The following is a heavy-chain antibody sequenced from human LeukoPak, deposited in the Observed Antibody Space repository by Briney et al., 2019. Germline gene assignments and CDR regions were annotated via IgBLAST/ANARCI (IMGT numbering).Heavy chain of an antibody. CDR1: GVSISSGDYY. D-gene: IGHD2-21*01. CDR2: IYYGGRT. CDR3: SSLSSVIVRYDY. Sequence: PSETLSLTCTVSGVSISSGDYYWRWIRQPPGKGLEWIGYIYYGGRTYYNPSLKSRVTISVDTSKNQFYLKLTSVTAADTAVYYCSSLSSVIVRYDYWGQGILVTVSS. J-gene: IGHJ4*02. V-gene: IGHV4-30-4*01.